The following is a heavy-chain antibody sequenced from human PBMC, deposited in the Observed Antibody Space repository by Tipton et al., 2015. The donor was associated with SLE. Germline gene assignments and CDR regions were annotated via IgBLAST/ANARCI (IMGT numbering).Heavy chain of an antibody. CDR3: ARDAPGYSYAFDN. CDR2: IYSGGST. J-gene: IGHJ3*02. CDR1: GFTVSSNY. D-gene: IGHD5-18*01. Sequence: SLRLSCAASGFTVSSNYMSWVRQAPGKGLEWVSVIYSGGSTYYADSVKGRFTISRDNSKNTLYLQMNSLRAEDTAVYYCARDAPGYSYAFDNWGQGTMVTVSS. V-gene: IGHV3-66*02.